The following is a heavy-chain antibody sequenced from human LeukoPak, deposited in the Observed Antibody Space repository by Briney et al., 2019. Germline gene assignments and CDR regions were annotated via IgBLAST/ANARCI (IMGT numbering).Heavy chain of an antibody. J-gene: IGHJ4*02. CDR1: GGSVSSYY. Sequence: PSETLPLTCSVSGGSVSSYYWSWIRQSPGKGLEWIGYIHNSGRTNYNPSLKSRVTGFVDTSKNQVSLRLSSVTAADTAVYYCARHGTISSESYFDYWGQGALVTVSS. CDR3: ARHGTISSESYFDY. CDR2: IHNSGRT. V-gene: IGHV4-59*08. D-gene: IGHD1-14*01.